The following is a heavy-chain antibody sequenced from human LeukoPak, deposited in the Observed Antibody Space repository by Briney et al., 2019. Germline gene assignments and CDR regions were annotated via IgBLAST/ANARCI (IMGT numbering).Heavy chain of an antibody. V-gene: IGHV1-2*02. Sequence: ASVKVSCKASGYTFTGYYMHCVRQAPGQGLEWMGWINPNSGGTNYAQKFQGRVTMTRDTSISTAYMELSRLRSDDTAVYYCARWGRWLHRRFDYWGQGTLVTVSS. CDR2: INPNSGGT. D-gene: IGHD5-24*01. CDR3: ARWGRWLHRRFDY. CDR1: GYTFTGYY. J-gene: IGHJ4*02.